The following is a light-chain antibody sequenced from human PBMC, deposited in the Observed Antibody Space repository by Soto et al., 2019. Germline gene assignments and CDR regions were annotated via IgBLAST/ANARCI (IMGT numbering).Light chain of an antibody. V-gene: IGLV2-23*02. CDR1: SGDVGSYNL. CDR3: CSYAGNSEV. CDR2: EVT. Sequence: QSVLTQPASVSGSPGQSITIPCTGTSGDVGSYNLVSWYQQHPGKAPKLLIYEVTERPSGVSNRFSGSKSGNTASLTISGLQADDEADYYCCSYAGNSEVFGTGTKVTVL. J-gene: IGLJ1*01.